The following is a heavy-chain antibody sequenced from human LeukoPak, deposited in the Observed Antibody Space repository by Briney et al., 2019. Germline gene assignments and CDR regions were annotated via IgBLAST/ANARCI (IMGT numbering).Heavy chain of an antibody. J-gene: IGHJ3*02. CDR3: ARTMIVVVDAFDI. D-gene: IGHD3-22*01. V-gene: IGHV1-2*02. Sequence: ASVKVSCKASGYTFTGYYMHWVRQAPGQGLEWMGWINPNSGDTNYAQKFQGRVTMTRDTSISTAYMELSRLRSDDTAVYYCARTMIVVVDAFDIWGQGTMVTVSS. CDR2: INPNSGDT. CDR1: GYTFTGYY.